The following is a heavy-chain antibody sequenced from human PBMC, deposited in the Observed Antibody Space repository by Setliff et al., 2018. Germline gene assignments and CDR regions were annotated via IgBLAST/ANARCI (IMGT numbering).Heavy chain of an antibody. CDR1: GDSLSSGSYF. Sequence: SETLSLTCTVSGDSLSSGSYFWTWIRQPAGKGLEWIGRVYKSGTTNYSPALKSRVTLSIDTSSNEFSLNLRSVTAADTAIYYCARDSHRLTTDPPFDHWGQGALVTVSS. CDR2: VYKSGTT. J-gene: IGHJ4*02. D-gene: IGHD6-25*01. CDR3: ARDSHRLTTDPPFDH. V-gene: IGHV4-61*02.